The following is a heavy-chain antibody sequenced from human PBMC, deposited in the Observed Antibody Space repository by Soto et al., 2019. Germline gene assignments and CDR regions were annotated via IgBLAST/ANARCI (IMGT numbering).Heavy chain of an antibody. CDR3: ARSITIFGVVQGGWFDP. D-gene: IGHD3-3*01. CDR1: GGSVSSYY. Sequence: SETLSLTCTVSGGSVSSYYWSWIRQPPGKGLEWIAYIYNSGSTDYNPSLKSRVTISVDTSKNQFSLKLSSVTAADTAVYYCARSITIFGVVQGGWFDPWGQGTLVTVSS. J-gene: IGHJ5*02. V-gene: IGHV4-59*02. CDR2: IYNSGST.